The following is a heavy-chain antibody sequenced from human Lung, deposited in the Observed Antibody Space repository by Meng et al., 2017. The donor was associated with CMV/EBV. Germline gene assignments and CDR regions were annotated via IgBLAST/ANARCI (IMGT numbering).Heavy chain of an antibody. V-gene: IGHV1-24*01. CDR3: AATSSSYFFDAFDI. CDR1: GNTLTELS. D-gene: IGHD6-6*01. J-gene: IGHJ3*02. CDR2: FEPEDGET. Sequence: ASVKVSXKVSGNTLTELSVDWIRQSPGKGLEWMGGFEPEDGETAYAQKFQGRVTITKDTSKNTAYMELSSLRSEDTAVYYCAATSSSYFFDAFDIWGQGTXVTVSS.